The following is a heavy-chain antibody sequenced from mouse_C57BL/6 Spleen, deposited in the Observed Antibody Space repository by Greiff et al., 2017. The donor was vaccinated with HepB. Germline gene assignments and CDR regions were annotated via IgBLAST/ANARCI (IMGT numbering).Heavy chain of an antibody. Sequence: QVQLQQSGAELARPGASVKMSCKASGYTFTSYTMHWVKQRPGQGLEWIGYINPSSGYTKYNQKFKDKATLTADKSSSTAYMQLSSLTSEDSAVYYCERSDYGSPFAYWGQGTLVTVSA. V-gene: IGHV1-4*01. CDR2: INPSSGYT. CDR1: GYTFTSYT. D-gene: IGHD1-1*01. J-gene: IGHJ3*01. CDR3: ERSDYGSPFAY.